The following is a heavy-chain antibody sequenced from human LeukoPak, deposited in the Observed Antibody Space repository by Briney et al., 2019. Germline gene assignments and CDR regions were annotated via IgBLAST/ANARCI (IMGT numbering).Heavy chain of an antibody. V-gene: IGHV4-34*01. J-gene: IGHJ4*02. CDR3: ASWPILDY. Sequence: PSETLSLTCAVYGGSFSGYYRSWIRQPPGKGLEWIGEINHSGSTNYNPSLKSRVTISVDTSKNQFSLKPSSVTAADTAVYYCASWPILDYWGQGTLVTVSS. CDR1: GGSFSGYY. CDR2: INHSGST.